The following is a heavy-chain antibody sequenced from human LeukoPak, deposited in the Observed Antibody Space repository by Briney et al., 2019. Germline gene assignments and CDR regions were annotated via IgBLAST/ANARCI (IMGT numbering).Heavy chain of an antibody. CDR3: AKDRAWPQFWS. Sequence: GGSLRLSCAASGFTFSNYGMNWVRQAPGKGLEWVSGISPSGDITHYADSVKGRFTISRDNSKNTVYLQVNSLRAEDTAVFYCAKDRAWPQFWSWGQGTLVTVSS. CDR2: ISPSGDIT. D-gene: IGHD3-3*01. J-gene: IGHJ4*02. CDR1: GFTFSNYG. V-gene: IGHV3-23*01.